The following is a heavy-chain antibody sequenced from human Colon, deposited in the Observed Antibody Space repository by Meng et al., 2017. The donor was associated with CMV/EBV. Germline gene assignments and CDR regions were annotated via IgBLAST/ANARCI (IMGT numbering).Heavy chain of an antibody. CDR2: INSNSGAT. CDR3: ARDPSGSRVPFDY. V-gene: IGHV1-2*02. CDR1: GYTFRDYN. Sequence: GQLVCTVDEVKTPGASVTVSSKTSGYTFRDYNRHWVRQALGQVLEWMGWINSNSGATDYAQKFQGRFTMTRDTSITTVYMELSSMRFDDTAVYYFARDPSGSRVPFDYWGQGSLVTVSS. J-gene: IGHJ4*02. D-gene: IGHD1-26*01.